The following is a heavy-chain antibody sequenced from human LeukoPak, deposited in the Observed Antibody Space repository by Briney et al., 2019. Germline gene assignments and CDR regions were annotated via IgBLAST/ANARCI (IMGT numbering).Heavy chain of an antibody. Sequence: ASETLSLTCTVSGGSISSYYWSWVRKPPGRGLEWFGYIYYSGSTNYNPSLKSRVTISVDTSKNQFSLKLSSVTAADTAVYYCARVRTAGTNWFDPWGQGTLVTVSS. CDR1: GGSISSYY. V-gene: IGHV4-59*13. D-gene: IGHD6-19*01. CDR3: ARVRTAGTNWFDP. CDR2: IYYSGST. J-gene: IGHJ5*02.